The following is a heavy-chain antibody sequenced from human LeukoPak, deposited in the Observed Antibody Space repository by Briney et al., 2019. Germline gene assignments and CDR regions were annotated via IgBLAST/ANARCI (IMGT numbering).Heavy chain of an antibody. V-gene: IGHV4-38-2*02. CDR2: IYHSGST. J-gene: IGHJ3*02. D-gene: IGHD4-11*01. CDR1: GYSISSGYY. CDR3: ARDDGYSNFPSAFDI. Sequence: PSETLSLTCTVSGYSISSGYYWGWIRQPPGKGLEWIGSIYHSGSTYYNPSLKSRVTISVDTSKNQFSLRLSSVTAADTAVYYCARDDGYSNFPSAFDIWGQGTMVTVSS.